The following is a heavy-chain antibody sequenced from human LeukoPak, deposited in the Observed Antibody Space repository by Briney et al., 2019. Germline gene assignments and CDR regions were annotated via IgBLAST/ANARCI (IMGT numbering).Heavy chain of an antibody. Sequence: QSGGSLRLSCAASGFTFSDSAVHWVRQASGKGLEWVGRIRGKANSYATAYVESVKGRFTISRDDSENTAYLQMNSLKAEDTAVYFCTRLSEYASSVYFGYWGQGTLVTVSS. V-gene: IGHV3-73*01. CDR3: TRLSEYASSVYFGY. CDR1: GFTFSDSA. D-gene: IGHD6-13*01. CDR2: IRGKANSYAT. J-gene: IGHJ4*02.